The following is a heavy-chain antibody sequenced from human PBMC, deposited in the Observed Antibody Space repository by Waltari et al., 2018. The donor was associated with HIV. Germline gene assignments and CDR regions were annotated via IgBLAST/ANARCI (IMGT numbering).Heavy chain of an antibody. CDR3: ARERGGYDILTGYWEVDV. CDR2: TYHSGGT. J-gene: IGHJ6*02. Sequence: QVQLQESGPGLVKPSETLSLTCAVSDYSISSGYYWGWIRQPPGKGLEWIGSTYHSGGTDYNPSLKSRVTISVDTSKNQFSLKLSSVTAADTAVYYCARERGGYDILTGYWEVDVWGQGTTVTVSS. V-gene: IGHV4-38-2*02. CDR1: DYSISSGYY. D-gene: IGHD3-9*01.